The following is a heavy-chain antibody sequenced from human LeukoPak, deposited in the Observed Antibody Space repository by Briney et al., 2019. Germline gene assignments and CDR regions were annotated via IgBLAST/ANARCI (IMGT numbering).Heavy chain of an antibody. CDR1: GFTFSSYS. J-gene: IGHJ6*03. D-gene: IGHD2-15*01. CDR3: ARAPRVYCSGGSCYSLYYYYMDV. Sequence: GGSLRLSCAASGFTFSSYSMNWVRQAPGKGLEWVSSISSSSSYIYYADSVKGRFTISRDNAKNSLYLQMNSLRAEDTAVYYCARAPRVYCSGGSCYSLYYYYMDVWGKGTTVNVSS. V-gene: IGHV3-21*01. CDR2: ISSSSSYI.